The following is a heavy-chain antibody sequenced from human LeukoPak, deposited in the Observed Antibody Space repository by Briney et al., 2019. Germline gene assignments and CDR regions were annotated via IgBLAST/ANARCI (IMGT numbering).Heavy chain of an antibody. Sequence: ASVNVACKVAGGTFSSYAISWVRQAPGQGLEWMGRIIPITGIANCAQRFQGRVTINADKSTGTAYMELSSLRSEDTAVYYCASLGEYCSGGSPEKRYYYYYGMDVWGQGTTVTVSS. CDR3: ASLGEYCSGGSPEKRYYYYYGMDV. J-gene: IGHJ6*02. D-gene: IGHD2-15*01. CDR1: GGTFSSYA. CDR2: IIPITGIA. V-gene: IGHV1-69*04.